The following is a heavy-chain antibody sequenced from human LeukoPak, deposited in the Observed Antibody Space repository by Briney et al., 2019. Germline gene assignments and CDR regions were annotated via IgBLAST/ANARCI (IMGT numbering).Heavy chain of an antibody. Sequence: SETLSLTCTVSGGSISSSSYYWGWIRQPPGEGLEWIGSIYYSGSTYYNPSLKSRVTISVDTSKNQFSLKLSSVTAADTAVYYCARARGLWFGELRMRYYYMDVWGKGTTVTVSS. CDR3: ARARGLWFGELRMRYYYMDV. CDR1: GGSISSSSYY. CDR2: IYYSGST. V-gene: IGHV4-39*07. D-gene: IGHD3-10*01. J-gene: IGHJ6*03.